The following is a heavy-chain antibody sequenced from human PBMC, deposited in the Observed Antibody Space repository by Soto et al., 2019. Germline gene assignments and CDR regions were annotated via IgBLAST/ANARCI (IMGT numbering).Heavy chain of an antibody. V-gene: IGHV5-51*01. CDR3: ASKGYDSSTPFDY. CDR1: GYSFTSYW. CDR2: IYPGDSDT. D-gene: IGHD5-12*01. J-gene: IGHJ4*02. Sequence: GESLKISCKGSGYSFTSYWIGWVRQMPGKGLEWMGIIYPGDSDTRYSPSFQGQVTISADKSNSTAYLQWSSLKASDTAMYYCASKGYDSSTPFDYWGQGTLVTVSS.